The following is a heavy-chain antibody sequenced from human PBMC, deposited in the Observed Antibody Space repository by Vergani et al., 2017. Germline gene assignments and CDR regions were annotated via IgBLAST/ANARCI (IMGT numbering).Heavy chain of an antibody. Sequence: QLQLQESGPGLVKPSETLSLTCTVSGGSITYGAFYWGWIRQSPGKGLEWIGSIYYSENKFYNPSLESRVTLSIDTTKNQFSLKLKSVTAADTAVYYCARCFRDEGMRYGGTVENWFDPWGQGTLITVSS. CDR3: ARCFRDEGMRYGGTVENWFDP. J-gene: IGHJ5*02. CDR1: GGSITYGAFY. CDR2: IYYSENK. D-gene: IGHD5-24*01. V-gene: IGHV4-39*01.